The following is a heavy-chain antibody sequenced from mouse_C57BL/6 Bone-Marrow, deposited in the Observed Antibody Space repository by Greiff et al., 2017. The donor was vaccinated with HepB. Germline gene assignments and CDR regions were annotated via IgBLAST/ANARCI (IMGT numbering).Heavy chain of an antibody. Sequence: VQLQQSGAELVKPGASVKISCKASGYAFSSYWMNWVKQRPGKGLEWIGQIYPGDGDTNYNGKFKGKATLTADKSSSTAYMQLSSLTSEDSAVYFCARLSYGYLYYFDYWGQGTTLTVSS. J-gene: IGHJ2*01. D-gene: IGHD2-2*01. V-gene: IGHV1-80*01. CDR2: IYPGDGDT. CDR3: ARLSYGYLYYFDY. CDR1: GYAFSSYW.